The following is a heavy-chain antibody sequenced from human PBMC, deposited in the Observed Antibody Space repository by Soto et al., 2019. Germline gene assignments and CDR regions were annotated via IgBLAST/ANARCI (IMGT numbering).Heavy chain of an antibody. CDR1: GYTFTDYA. CDR2: SNADTGNT. CDR3: ARRRSSSCFDY. Sequence: ASVKVSCKASGYTFTDYAIHWVRQAPGQRLEWMGWSNADTGNTKYSQKFQGRVTITRDTSASTAYMELSSLRSEDTAVYYCARRRSSSCFDYWGQGTLVTVSS. J-gene: IGHJ4*02. V-gene: IGHV1-3*01. D-gene: IGHD6-13*01.